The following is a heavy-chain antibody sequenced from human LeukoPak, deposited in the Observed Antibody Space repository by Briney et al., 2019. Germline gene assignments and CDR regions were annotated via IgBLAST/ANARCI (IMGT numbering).Heavy chain of an antibody. V-gene: IGHV3-30-3*01. CDR3: ARSSSWCGFDY. D-gene: IGHD6-13*01. J-gene: IGHJ4*02. Sequence: PGGSLRLSCAASGFTFSSYAMHWVRQAPGKGLKWVAVISYDGSNKYYADSVKGRFTISRDNSKNTLYLQMNSLRAEDTAVYYCARSSSWCGFDYWGQGTLVTVSS. CDR2: ISYDGSNK. CDR1: GFTFSSYA.